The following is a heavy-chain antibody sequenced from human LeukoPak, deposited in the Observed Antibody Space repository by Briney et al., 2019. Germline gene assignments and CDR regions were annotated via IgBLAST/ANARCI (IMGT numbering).Heavy chain of an antibody. D-gene: IGHD1-26*01. J-gene: IGHJ4*02. Sequence: GASVKVSCKTSGYTFADYFIHWVRQAPGQGLEYMGRINANSGGTEYQQKFQGRVTMTRDMSISTAYVEINWLISDDTAIYYCARDVSSTPNWEFDYWGQGTTVTVSS. CDR3: ARDVSSTPNWEFDY. V-gene: IGHV1-2*06. CDR1: GYTFADYF. CDR2: INANSGGT.